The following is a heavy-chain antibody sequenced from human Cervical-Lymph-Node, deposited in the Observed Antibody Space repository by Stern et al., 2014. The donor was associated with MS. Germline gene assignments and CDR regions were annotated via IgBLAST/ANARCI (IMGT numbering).Heavy chain of an antibody. J-gene: IGHJ4*02. CDR1: GGSINTPDYY. Sequence: QVQLQESGPGLVKPSQTLSLTCTVSGGSINTPDYYWNWIRQSPGKGLEWIGYIYYSGTTYFNPSLKSRFTMSIDTSKNQFSLKVTSCARLKTGLREKRGFDSWGQGTLVTVSS. D-gene: IGHD1-1*01. CDR2: IYYSGTT. CDR3: RGFDS. V-gene: IGHV4-30-4*01.